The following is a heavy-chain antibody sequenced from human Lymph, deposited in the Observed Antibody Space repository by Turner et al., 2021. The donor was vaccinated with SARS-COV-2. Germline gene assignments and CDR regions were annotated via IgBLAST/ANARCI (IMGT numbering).Heavy chain of an antibody. Sequence: QVQLVESGGGVVQCGRPLRLSCGAYRFTFSSYGMHWVRQAPGKVLEWVALICFDESNIYYADSVKGRFTISRNNSKNTLYLQMNSLRAEDTSVYYCASALEGSGWLYDAFDIWGQGTMVTVSS. D-gene: IGHD6-19*01. CDR3: ASALEGSGWLYDAFDI. CDR1: RFTFSSYG. CDR2: ICFDESNI. V-gene: IGHV3-33*01. J-gene: IGHJ3*02.